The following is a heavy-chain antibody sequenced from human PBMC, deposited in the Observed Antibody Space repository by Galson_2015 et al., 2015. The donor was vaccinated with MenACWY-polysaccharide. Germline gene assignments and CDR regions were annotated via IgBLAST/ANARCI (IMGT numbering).Heavy chain of an antibody. Sequence: LRLSCAASGFTFTNYAMSWVRQTPGEGLEWVSAITVSGDNTYYADSVKGRFAISRDNSTNTLSLQMNSLRTEDTAVYYCAKGLRGPAAGTDYFDYWGQGTLVTVSS. D-gene: IGHD6-13*01. CDR1: GFTFTNYA. CDR2: ITVSGDNT. V-gene: IGHV3-23*01. J-gene: IGHJ4*02. CDR3: AKGLRGPAAGTDYFDY.